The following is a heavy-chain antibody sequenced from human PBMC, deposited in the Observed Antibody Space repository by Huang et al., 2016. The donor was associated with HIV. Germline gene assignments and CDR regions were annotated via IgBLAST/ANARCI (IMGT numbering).Heavy chain of an antibody. CDR3: SSGSTSSPDYYYYYGMEV. V-gene: IGHV3-15*01. CDR2: IKSKTDGGTT. Sequence: EVQLVESGGGLVKPGGSLRLSCAASGFTFSNAWMIWVRQAPGKGREWVGRIKSKTDGGTTDYAAPVKGRFTISRDDSKKTLYLKMNSLKSEDTAVYYCSSGSTSSPDYYYYYGMEVWGQGTTVTVSS. CDR1: GFTFSNAW. J-gene: IGHJ6*02. D-gene: IGHD2-2*01.